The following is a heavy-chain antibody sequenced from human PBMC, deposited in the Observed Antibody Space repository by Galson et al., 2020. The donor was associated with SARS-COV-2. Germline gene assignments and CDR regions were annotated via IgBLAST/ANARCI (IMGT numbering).Heavy chain of an antibody. Sequence: ASVKVSCKASGYSFTVYYIHWVRQAPGQGLEWMGWINPDTGGTNYAQSFQGRVTMTRDTSISTAYLELSSLRSDDTDVYHCAKNYDFWSGYNTDYYYAMDVWGQGTTVNVFS. J-gene: IGHJ6*02. D-gene: IGHD3-3*01. CDR1: GYSFTVYY. CDR2: INPDTGGT. V-gene: IGHV1-2*02. CDR3: AKNYDFWSGYNTDYYYAMDV.